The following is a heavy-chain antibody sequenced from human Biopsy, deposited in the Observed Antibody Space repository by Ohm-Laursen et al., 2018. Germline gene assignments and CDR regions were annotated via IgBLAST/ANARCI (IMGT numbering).Heavy chain of an antibody. CDR3: ARLTGDPSY. V-gene: IGHV4-59*07. Sequence: SDTLSLTCTVSGGSIKSYYWNWMRQSPGKGLEWIGFIYYTGHTNYNPSLKSRATISVDTSKNQFSLKVISVTAADTAVYYCARLTGDPSYWGQGILVTVSS. CDR2: IYYTGHT. D-gene: IGHD7-27*01. CDR1: GGSIKSYY. J-gene: IGHJ4*02.